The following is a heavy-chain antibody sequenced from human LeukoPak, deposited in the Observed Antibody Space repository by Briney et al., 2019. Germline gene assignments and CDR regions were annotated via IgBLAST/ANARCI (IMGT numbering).Heavy chain of an antibody. V-gene: IGHV3-23*01. CDR2: IAPSGNSA. Sequence: GGSLRLSCAASGFTFSNYAVSWVRQAPGKGLEWVASIAPSGNSAYYVDSVKGRFTVSRDNSKKTLYLGMNSLRAEDTAMYYCAKENYGSGSYHPDYWGQGALVTVSS. CDR1: GFTFSNYA. D-gene: IGHD3-10*01. J-gene: IGHJ4*02. CDR3: AKENYGSGSYHPDY.